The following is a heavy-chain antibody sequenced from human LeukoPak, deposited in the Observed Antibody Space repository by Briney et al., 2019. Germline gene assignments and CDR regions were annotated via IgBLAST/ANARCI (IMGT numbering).Heavy chain of an antibody. CDR2: INPSCGST. D-gene: IGHD6-6*01. J-gene: IGHJ6*03. Sequence: GASVKVSCKASGYTFTSYYMHWVRQPPGQGLEWMGIINPSCGSTSYAQKFQGRVTMTRDTSTSTVYMELSSLRSEDTAVYYCARAGSSSSSFAYYYYYMDVWGKGTTVTVSS. CDR3: ARAGSSSSSFAYYYYYMDV. V-gene: IGHV1-46*01. CDR1: GYTFTSYY.